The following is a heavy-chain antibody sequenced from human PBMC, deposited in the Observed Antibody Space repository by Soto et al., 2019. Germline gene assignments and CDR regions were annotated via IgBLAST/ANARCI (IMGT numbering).Heavy chain of an antibody. V-gene: IGHV3-7*01. D-gene: IGHD6-13*01. J-gene: IGHJ3*02. CDR2: IKQDGSEK. Sequence: GGSLRLSCAASGFTFSSYWMSWVRQAPGKGLEWVANIKQDGSEKYYVDSVKGRFTISRDNAKNSLYLQMNSLRAEDTAVYYCARIWFSSPGYFDIWGQGTMVTVSS. CDR3: ARIWFSSPGYFDI. CDR1: GFTFSSYW.